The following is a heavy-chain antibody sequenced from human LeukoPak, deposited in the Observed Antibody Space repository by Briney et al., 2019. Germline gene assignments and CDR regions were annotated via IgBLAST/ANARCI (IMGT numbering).Heavy chain of an antibody. Sequence: PSETLSLTCSVSDGSINSYYWNWIRRPPGKGLEWIGYIYYNGNTNYGPSLKSRVTMSVDTSKNLFSLKVSSVTAAGTAVYYCARGRSNYYGMDVWGQGTTVTVSS. V-gene: IGHV4-59*01. D-gene: IGHD1-26*01. J-gene: IGHJ6*02. CDR2: IYYNGNT. CDR3: ARGRSNYYGMDV. CDR1: DGSINSYY.